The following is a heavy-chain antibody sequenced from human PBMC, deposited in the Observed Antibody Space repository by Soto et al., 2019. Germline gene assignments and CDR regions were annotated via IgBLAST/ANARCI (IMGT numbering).Heavy chain of an antibody. D-gene: IGHD2-8*01. J-gene: IGHJ5*02. CDR3: AKRGIRVDAVIMGP. V-gene: IGHV1-18*04. CDR2: ISGYNGNT. CDR1: CDTFTSFG. Sequence: ASVKVSCKSSCDTFTSFGISLVRQAPGQGLEWMGWISGYNGNTNYAQKFQDRVTMTTDTSTTTAYMELRSLRSDDTAVYYCAKRGIRVDAVIMGPWGKGSWVTVS.